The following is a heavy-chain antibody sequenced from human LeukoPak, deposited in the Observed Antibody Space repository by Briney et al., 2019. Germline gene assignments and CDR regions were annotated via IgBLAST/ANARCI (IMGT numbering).Heavy chain of an antibody. Sequence: SETLSLTCSVSGVSISSGSNYWGWIRQPPGKTLEWIGSIYSSGSTNYNPSLKSRVTISVDTSKNQFSLKLSSVTAADTAVYYCHSYDYVWGSYRDDYWGQGTLVTVSS. CDR3: HSYDYVWGSYRDDY. CDR1: GVSISSGSNY. V-gene: IGHV4-39*07. D-gene: IGHD3-16*02. CDR2: IYSSGST. J-gene: IGHJ4*02.